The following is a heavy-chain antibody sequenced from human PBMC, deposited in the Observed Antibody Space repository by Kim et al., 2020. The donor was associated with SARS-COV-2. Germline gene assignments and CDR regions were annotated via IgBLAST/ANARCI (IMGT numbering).Heavy chain of an antibody. J-gene: IGHJ3*02. V-gene: IGHV3-21*01. CDR2: ISSSSSYI. CDR1: GFTFSSYS. CDR3: ARGIDLDDAFDI. D-gene: IGHD2-15*01. Sequence: GGSLRLSCAASGFTFSSYSMNWVRQAPGKGLEWVSSISSSSSYIYYADSVKGRFTISRDNAKNSLYLQMNSLRAEDTAVYYCARGIDLDDAFDIWGQGTMVTVSS.